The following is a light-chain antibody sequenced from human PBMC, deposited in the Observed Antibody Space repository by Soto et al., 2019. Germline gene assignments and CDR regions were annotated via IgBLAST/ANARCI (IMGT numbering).Light chain of an antibody. CDR1: RGIYTH. CDR3: QTYDNAPWT. J-gene: IGKJ1*01. V-gene: IGKV1-27*01. Sequence: DIQMAQSPSSLSASVGDRVTITCRASRGIYTHLAWYQQKPGNAPKLLIYGASTLQSGVPSRFSASGSGTDFFLTISGLQSEDVGTYFCQTYDNAPWTFGPGTRV. CDR2: GAS.